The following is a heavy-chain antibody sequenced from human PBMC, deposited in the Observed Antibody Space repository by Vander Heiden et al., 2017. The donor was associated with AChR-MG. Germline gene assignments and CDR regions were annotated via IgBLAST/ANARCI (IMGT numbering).Heavy chain of an antibody. CDR1: GGPLSRYA. CDR2: IIPIFGTA. V-gene: IGHV1-69*01. CDR3: ARGLTRYSGSYSAQYYFDY. Sequence: QVQLVQSGAEVNKPGSSVKVSCKASGGPLSRYAISWVRQAPGQGLEWMGGIIPIFGTANYAQKFQGRVTITADESTSTAYMELSSLRSEDTAVYYCARGLTRYSGSYSAQYYFDYWVQGTLVTLSS. D-gene: IGHD1-26*01. J-gene: IGHJ4*02.